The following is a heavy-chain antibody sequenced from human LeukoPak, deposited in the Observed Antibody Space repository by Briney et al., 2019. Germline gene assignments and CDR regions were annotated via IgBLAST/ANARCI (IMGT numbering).Heavy chain of an antibody. J-gene: IGHJ4*02. V-gene: IGHV4-39*01. D-gene: IGHD5-12*01. CDR3: AGNDFYYFDC. CDR1: GGSISGRGYY. Sequence: PSETLSLTCTVPGGSISGRGYYWGWIRQPPGKGLEWIGSISYSGSTYLNPSLQSRLTISVDTSRNQFSLNLSSVTAADTGVYYCAGNDFYYFDCWGQGTLVTVSS. CDR2: ISYSGST.